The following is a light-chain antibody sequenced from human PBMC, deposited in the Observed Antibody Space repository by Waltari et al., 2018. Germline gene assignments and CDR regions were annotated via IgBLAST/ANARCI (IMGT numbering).Light chain of an antibody. J-gene: IGLJ3*02. Sequence: SYELTQPPSVSVSPGQTASISCSGENLGSKSASWYQQKPGRSPVLVIHQDDKRPSGIAERFFGPNYGNTATLTIGGTPALDEADYFCLAWDSNSGHWVVGGGTKLTVL. V-gene: IGLV3-1*01. CDR1: NLGSKS. CDR3: LAWDSNSGHWV. CDR2: QDD.